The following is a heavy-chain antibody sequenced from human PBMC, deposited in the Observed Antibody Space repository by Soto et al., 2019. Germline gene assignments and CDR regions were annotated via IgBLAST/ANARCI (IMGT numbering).Heavy chain of an antibody. Sequence: SETLSLTCAVYGGSFSGNYWSWIRQTPGKGLEWIGEINHSGSTNDNPSLKSRVTISVDTSKNQFSPKLISVTAADTAVYYCARACSSGCRHFDYWGQGTLVTVSS. CDR1: GGSFSGNY. CDR2: INHSGST. V-gene: IGHV4-34*01. CDR3: ARACSSGCRHFDY. D-gene: IGHD6-19*01. J-gene: IGHJ4*02.